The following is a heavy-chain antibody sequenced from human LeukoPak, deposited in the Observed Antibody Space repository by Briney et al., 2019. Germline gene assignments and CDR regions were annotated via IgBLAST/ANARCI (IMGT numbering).Heavy chain of an antibody. D-gene: IGHD6-13*01. CDR2: IKQDGSEK. CDR1: GFTFSNYW. CDR3: ARWQPGFDP. J-gene: IGHJ5*02. Sequence: PGGSLRLSCTASGFTFSNYWMSWVRQVPGKGPEWVANIKQDGSEKYYVDSVEGRFAISRDNAQNSLYLQINSLRVEDTAVYYCARWQPGFDPWGQGTLVTVSS. V-gene: IGHV3-7*01.